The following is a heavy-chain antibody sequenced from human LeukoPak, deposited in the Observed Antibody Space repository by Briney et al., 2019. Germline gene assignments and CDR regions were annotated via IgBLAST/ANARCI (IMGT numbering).Heavy chain of an antibody. CDR3: ANEITMVRGSYYGMDV. CDR2: ISSSSSYI. V-gene: IGHV3-21*01. Sequence: GSLRLSCAASGFTFSSYSMNWVRQAPGKGLEWVSSISSSSSYIYYADSVKGRFTISRDNAKNSLYLQMNSLRAEDTAVYYCANEITMVRGSYYGMDVWGQGTTVTVSS. D-gene: IGHD3-10*01. CDR1: GFTFSSYS. J-gene: IGHJ6*02.